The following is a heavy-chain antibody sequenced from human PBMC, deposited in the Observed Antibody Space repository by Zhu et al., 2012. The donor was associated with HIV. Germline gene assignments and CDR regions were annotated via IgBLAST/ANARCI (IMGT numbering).Heavy chain of an antibody. V-gene: IGHV4-39*07. D-gene: IGHD3-22*01. CDR3: ARHGKRSSGYLPSPFDY. Sequence: QVQLQESGPGLVKPSETLSLTCTVSGGSISSSSYYWGWIRQPPGKGLEWIGSIYYSGSTYYNPSLKSRVTISVDTSKNQFSLKLSSVTAADTAVYYCARHGKRSSGYLPSPFDYWGQGTLVHRLL. CDR2: IYYSGST. CDR1: GGSISSSSYY. J-gene: IGHJ4*02.